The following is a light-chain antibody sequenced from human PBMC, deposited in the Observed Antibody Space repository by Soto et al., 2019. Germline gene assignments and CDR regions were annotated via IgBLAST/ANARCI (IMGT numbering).Light chain of an antibody. J-gene: IGLJ1*01. Sequence: QSVLSQPASVSGSPGQSITISCTGTSSDVGGYNYVSWYQQHPGKAPKLMIYEVSKRPSGVSNRFSGSKSGNTASLTISGLQDEDEADYYCSSYTSSSTYVFGTGTKLTVL. CDR2: EVS. V-gene: IGLV2-14*01. CDR1: SSDVGGYNY. CDR3: SSYTSSSTYV.